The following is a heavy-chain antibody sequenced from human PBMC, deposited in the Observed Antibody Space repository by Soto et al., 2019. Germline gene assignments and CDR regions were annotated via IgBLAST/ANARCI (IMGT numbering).Heavy chain of an antibody. D-gene: IGHD1-26*01. J-gene: IGHJ4*02. CDR1: GGTFSSYT. CDR2: IIPILGIA. Sequence: SVKVSCKASGGTFSSYTISWVRQAPGQGLERMGRIIPILGIANYAQKFQGRVTITADKSTSTAYMELSSLRSEDTAVYYCARSYSGYFDDWGEGSLVTVSS. V-gene: IGHV1-69*02. CDR3: ARSYSGYFDD.